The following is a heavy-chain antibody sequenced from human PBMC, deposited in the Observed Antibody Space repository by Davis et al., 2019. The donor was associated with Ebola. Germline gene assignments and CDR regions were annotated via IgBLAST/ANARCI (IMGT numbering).Heavy chain of an antibody. CDR1: GGSMDSADYY. D-gene: IGHD6-19*01. CDR3: ARDGDMAVAPPGYFDY. V-gene: IGHV4-30-4*01. CDR2: IFNTGDT. J-gene: IGHJ4*02. Sequence: PSETLSLTCSVSGGSMDSADYYWSWIRQPPGKGLEWIGYIFNTGDTHYNPSLESRATISVDTSQNQFSLKLTSVTAADTAVYFCARDGDMAVAPPGYFDYWGRGILVTVSS.